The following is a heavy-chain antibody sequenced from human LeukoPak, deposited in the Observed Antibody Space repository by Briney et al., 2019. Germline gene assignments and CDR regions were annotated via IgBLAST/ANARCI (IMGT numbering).Heavy chain of an antibody. CDR2: MNPNSGNT. V-gene: IGHV1-8*01. Sequence: ASVKVSCKASGYTFTSYDINWVRQATGQGLEWMGWMNPNSGNTGYAQKFQGRVTMTRNTSISTAYMELSSLRSEDTAVYYCARDMSLLLWFGELSDYWGQGTLVTVSS. CDR1: GYTFTSYD. J-gene: IGHJ4*02. D-gene: IGHD3-10*01. CDR3: ARDMSLLLWFGELSDY.